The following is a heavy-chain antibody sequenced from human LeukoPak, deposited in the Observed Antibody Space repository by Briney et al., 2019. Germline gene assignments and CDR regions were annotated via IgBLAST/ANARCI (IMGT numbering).Heavy chain of an antibody. CDR2: INHSGST. CDR1: GGSFSGYY. J-gene: IGHJ5*02. Sequence: PSETLSLTCAVYGGSFSGYYWSWIRQPPGKGLEWIGEINHSGSTNYNPSLKSRVTISVDTSKNQFSLKLSSVTAADTAVYYCARGPYSSSWYQPNWFDPWGQGTLLTVSS. D-gene: IGHD6-13*01. CDR3: ARGPYSSSWYQPNWFDP. V-gene: IGHV4-34*01.